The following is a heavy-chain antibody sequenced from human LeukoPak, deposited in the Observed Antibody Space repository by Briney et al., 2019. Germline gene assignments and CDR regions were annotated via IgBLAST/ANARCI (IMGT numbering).Heavy chain of an antibody. CDR2: ISSSSSYI. V-gene: IGHV3-21*01. J-gene: IGHJ4*02. D-gene: IGHD3-22*01. CDR1: GFTFSSYS. Sequence: GGSLRLSCAASGFTFSSYSMNWGRQAPGKGLEWVSSISSSSSYIYYADSVKGRFTISRDNAKNSLYLQMNSLRAEDTAVYYCAGDYYDSSGYFGYWGQGTLVTVSS. CDR3: AGDYYDSSGYFGY.